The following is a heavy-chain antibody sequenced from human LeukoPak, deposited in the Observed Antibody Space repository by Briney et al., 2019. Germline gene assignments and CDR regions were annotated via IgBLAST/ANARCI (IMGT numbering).Heavy chain of an antibody. J-gene: IGHJ4*02. CDR3: ATGGRSGVALEQ. Sequence: GGSLRLSCAASGXTFSSYAMSWVRQAPGKGLEWVSAISGSGGSTYYADSVKGRFTISRDNSKNTLHLQMNSLRAEDTAVYYCATGGRSGVALEQWGQGTLVTVSS. CDR2: ISGSGGST. V-gene: IGHV3-23*01. CDR1: GXTFSSYA. D-gene: IGHD1/OR15-1a*01.